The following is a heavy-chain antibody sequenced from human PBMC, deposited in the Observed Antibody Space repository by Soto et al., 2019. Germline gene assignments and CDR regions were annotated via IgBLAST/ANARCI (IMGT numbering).Heavy chain of an antibody. J-gene: IGHJ2*01. D-gene: IGHD1-1*01. CDR3: ETEDDIRILSTVSAFLLNRSSDL. CDR2: FRKSGGTT. Sequence: PGKCLEWVSTFRKSGGTTHYANSVKGRFTISRDTSKNMLSLQMNSLRAEDTAIFFFETEDDIRILSTVSAFLLNRSSDL. V-gene: IGHV3-23*01.